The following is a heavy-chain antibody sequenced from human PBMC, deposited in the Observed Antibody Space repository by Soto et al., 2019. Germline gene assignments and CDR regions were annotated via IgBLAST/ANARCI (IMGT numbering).Heavy chain of an antibody. CDR3: ARDLLEGYGHARQPDY. J-gene: IGHJ4*02. CDR2: ITSSSTYI. D-gene: IGHD5-18*01. V-gene: IGHV3-21*06. CDR1: GFTFSAYS. Sequence: SLRLSCVASGFTFSAYSMSWVRQAPGQGLGWVSSITSSSTYIYYTRSVEGRFTISRDDAKNSLHLQMNSLRAEDTAVYYCARDLLEGYGHARQPDYWGQGTLVTVSS.